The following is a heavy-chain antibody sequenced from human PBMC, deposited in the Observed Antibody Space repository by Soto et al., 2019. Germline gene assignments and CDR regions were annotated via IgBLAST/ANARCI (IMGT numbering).Heavy chain of an antibody. CDR3: ARVERGTATTVVDAFDI. CDR2: RSHSGGT. V-gene: IGHV4-34*01. CDR1: GGSVSSGSYY. D-gene: IGHD1-1*01. Sequence: QVQLQQWGAGLLKPSETLSLTCAVYGGSVSSGSYYWSWIRQPPGKGLEWIGERSHSGGTHFNPSLTVRVNRSVDTSKNQFYLKMSSVTAADTALYYCARVERGTATTVVDAFDIWGPGTMVTVSS. J-gene: IGHJ3*02.